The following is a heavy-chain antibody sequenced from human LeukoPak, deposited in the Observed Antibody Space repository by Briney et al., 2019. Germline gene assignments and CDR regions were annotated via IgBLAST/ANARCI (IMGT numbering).Heavy chain of an antibody. CDR2: IYYSGST. D-gene: IGHD2-21*02. CDR1: GGSISGSSYY. V-gene: IGHV4-39*07. CDR3: ARRVTGSSDAFDI. Sequence: SETLSLTCTVSGGSISGSSYYWGWIRQPPGKGLEWIGSIYYSGSTYYNPSLKSRVTISVDTSKNQFSLKLSSVTAADTAVYYCARRVTGSSDAFDIWGQGTMVTVSS. J-gene: IGHJ3*02.